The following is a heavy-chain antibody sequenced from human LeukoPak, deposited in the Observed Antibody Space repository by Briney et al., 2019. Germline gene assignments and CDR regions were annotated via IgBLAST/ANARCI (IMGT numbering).Heavy chain of an antibody. CDR3: ARGRFLEWLGYFQH. CDR1: GGSISSYY. V-gene: IGHV4-4*07. CDR2: IYTSGST. Sequence: PSETLSLTCTVSGGSISSYYWSWIRQPAGKGLEWIGRIYTSGSTNYNPSLKSRVTISVDTSKNQFSLKLSSVTAADTAVYYCARGRFLEWLGYFQHWGQGTLVTVSS. J-gene: IGHJ1*01. D-gene: IGHD3-3*01.